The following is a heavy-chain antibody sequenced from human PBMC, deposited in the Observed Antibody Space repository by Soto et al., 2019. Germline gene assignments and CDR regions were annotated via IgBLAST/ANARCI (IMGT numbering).Heavy chain of an antibody. J-gene: IGHJ6*02. Sequence: GGSLRLSCAASGFTFSSYGIHWVRQAPGKGLEWVAVISYDGSNKYYADSVKGRFTISRDNSKNTLYLQMNSLRAEDTAVYYCAKDTYYDFWSGYQVGMDVWGQGTTVTVSS. D-gene: IGHD3-3*01. V-gene: IGHV3-30*18. CDR2: ISYDGSNK. CDR3: AKDTYYDFWSGYQVGMDV. CDR1: GFTFSSYG.